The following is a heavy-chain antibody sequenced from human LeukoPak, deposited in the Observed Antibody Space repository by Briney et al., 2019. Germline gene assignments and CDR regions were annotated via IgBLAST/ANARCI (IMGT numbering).Heavy chain of an antibody. CDR3: AKDDYGDYWGAYLDY. J-gene: IGHJ4*02. Sequence: GGSLRLSCAASGFTFSSYGMHWVRQAPGKGLEWVAVISYDGSNKYYADSVKGRFTISRGNSKNTLYLQMNSLRAEDTAVYYCAKDDYGDYWGAYLDYWGQGTLVTVSS. CDR2: ISYDGSNK. CDR1: GFTFSSYG. V-gene: IGHV3-30*18. D-gene: IGHD4-17*01.